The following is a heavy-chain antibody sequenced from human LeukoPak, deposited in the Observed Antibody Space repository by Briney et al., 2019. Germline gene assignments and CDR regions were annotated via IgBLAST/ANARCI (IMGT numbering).Heavy chain of an antibody. CDR3: ARGRSPGTSMEYYYYMDV. Sequence: ASVKVSCKASGYTFTNYDINWVRQATGQGLEWMVWMNPNSGTTGYAQKFLGRVTITRNTSISTTYMELSSLRSEDTAVYYCARGRSPGTSMEYYYYMDVWGKGTTVTVSS. D-gene: IGHD1-1*01. CDR2: MNPNSGTT. CDR1: GYTFTNYD. V-gene: IGHV1-8*03. J-gene: IGHJ6*03.